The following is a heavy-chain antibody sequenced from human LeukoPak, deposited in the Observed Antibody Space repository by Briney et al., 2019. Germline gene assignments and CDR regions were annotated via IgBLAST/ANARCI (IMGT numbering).Heavy chain of an antibody. J-gene: IGHJ5*02. CDR2: IYTSGST. V-gene: IGHV4-4*07. CDR3: ARDYGLELYSSSWDNWFDP. D-gene: IGHD6-13*01. Sequence: SETLSLTCTVSGGSISSYYWSWIRQPAGKGLEWIGRIYTSGSTNYNPSLKSRVTMSADTSKNQFSLKLSSVTAADTAVYYCARDYGLELYSSSWDNWFDPWGQGTLVTVSS. CDR1: GGSISSYY.